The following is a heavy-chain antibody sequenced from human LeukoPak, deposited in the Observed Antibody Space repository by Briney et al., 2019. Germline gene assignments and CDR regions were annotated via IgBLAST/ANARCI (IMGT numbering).Heavy chain of an antibody. D-gene: IGHD6-19*01. CDR2: ISGDGGST. CDR3: GGIAVAGTGKFDY. Sequence: PGGSLRLSCAASGFTFSSYSMNWVRQAPGKGLEWVSLISGDGGSTYYADSVKGRFTISRDNSKNSLYLQMNSLRTEDTALYYCGGIAVAGTGKFDYWGQGTLVTVSS. V-gene: IGHV3-43*02. J-gene: IGHJ4*02. CDR1: GFTFSSYS.